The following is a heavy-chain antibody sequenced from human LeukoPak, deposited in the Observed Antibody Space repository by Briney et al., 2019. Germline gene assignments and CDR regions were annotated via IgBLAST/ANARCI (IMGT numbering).Heavy chain of an antibody. V-gene: IGHV3-74*03. CDR3: AREDPYSEGTDV. J-gene: IGHJ6*02. CDR1: GFTFSSYW. CDR2: INSDGSSE. Sequence: PGGSLRLSCAASGFTFSSYWMHWVRQAPGKGLVWVSRINSDGSSETYADSVKGRFTISRDNAKNTLYVQMNSLRAEDTAVYYCAREDPYSEGTDVWGQGTSVTVSS. D-gene: IGHD3-9*01.